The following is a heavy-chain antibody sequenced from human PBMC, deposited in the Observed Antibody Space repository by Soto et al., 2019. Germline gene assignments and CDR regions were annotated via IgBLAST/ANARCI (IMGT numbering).Heavy chain of an antibody. CDR2: IYYSGST. V-gene: IGHV4-30-4*01. D-gene: IGHD3-22*01. CDR1: GGSISSGDYY. CDR3: ARGSYYYDSSGYYHY. Sequence: SETLSLTCTVSGGSISSGDYYWGWIRQPPGKGLEWIGYIYYSGSTYYNPSLKSRVTISVDMSKNQFSLKLSSVTAADTAVYYCARGSYYYDSSGYYHYWRQGTLVTVSS. J-gene: IGHJ4*02.